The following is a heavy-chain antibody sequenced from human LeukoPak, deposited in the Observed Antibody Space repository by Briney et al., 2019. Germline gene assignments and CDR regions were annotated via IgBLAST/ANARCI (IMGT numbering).Heavy chain of an antibody. J-gene: IGHJ3*01. D-gene: IGHD3-10*01. CDR3: AKGGVRRGGNGLHV. CDR2: IGDSRGIT. Sequence: GGSLRLSCAASGFTFSSYAMSWVRQAPGKGLEWVSVIGDSRGITYYAGSVKGRFTISRDNSKNTLYLQMNSLRAEDTAVYYCAKGGVRRGGNGLHVWGKGTMLTV. V-gene: IGHV3-23*01. CDR1: GFTFSSYA.